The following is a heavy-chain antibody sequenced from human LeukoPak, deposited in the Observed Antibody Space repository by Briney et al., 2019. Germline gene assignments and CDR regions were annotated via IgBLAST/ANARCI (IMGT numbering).Heavy chain of an antibody. CDR3: TTQWELPDDAFDI. J-gene: IGHJ3*02. CDR1: GFTFSNAW. Sequence: GGSLRLSCAASGFTFSNAWMSWVRQAPGKGLEWVGRIKSKTDGGTTDYAAPVKGRFTISRDDSKNTLYLQMNSLKTEDTAVYYCTTQWELPDDAFDIWGQGTMVTVSS. D-gene: IGHD1-26*01. V-gene: IGHV3-15*01. CDR2: IKSKTDGGTT.